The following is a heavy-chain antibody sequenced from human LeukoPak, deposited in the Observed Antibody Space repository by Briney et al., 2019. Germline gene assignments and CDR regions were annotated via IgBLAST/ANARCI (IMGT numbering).Heavy chain of an antibody. CDR2: IYYTGRT. D-gene: IGHD3-22*01. J-gene: IGHJ4*02. CDR3: ARGWLHFDY. V-gene: IGHV4-31*11. Sequence: PSETLSLTCGVSGGSISSSAYHWSWFRQHPGKGLEWIGYIYYTGRTYYSPSLKSRVTISLDTSKNQFSLKLSSVTAADTALYYCARGWLHFDYWGQGTLVTVSS. CDR1: GGSISSSAYH.